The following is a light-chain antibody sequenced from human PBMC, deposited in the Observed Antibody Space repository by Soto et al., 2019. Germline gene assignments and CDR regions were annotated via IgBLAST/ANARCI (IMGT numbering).Light chain of an antibody. Sequence: QSALTQPASVSGSPGQSITISCTGTSSDIGGYNFVSWYQQHPGKAPKLMIYDVTNRPSGISNRFSGSKSGNTASLTISGVQPEDEADYYCSSYRTMTTLVFGGGTKLTVL. V-gene: IGLV2-14*03. CDR2: DVT. CDR1: SSDIGGYNF. CDR3: SSYRTMTTLV. J-gene: IGLJ2*01.